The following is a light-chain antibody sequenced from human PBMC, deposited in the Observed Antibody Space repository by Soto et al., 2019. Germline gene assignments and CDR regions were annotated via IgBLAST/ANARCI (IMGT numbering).Light chain of an antibody. V-gene: IGLV2-14*01. J-gene: IGLJ1*01. CDR1: SGDIGAYDY. CDR2: EVN. Sequence: QSALTQPASLSGSPGQSITISCTGTSGDIGAYDYVSWFQQHPGKAPKLMISEVNNRPSGLSNPFSGSKSGNTAYLTISGLQVEDETEYFCFSFTTNSSHVFATRRKV. CDR3: FSFTTNSSHV.